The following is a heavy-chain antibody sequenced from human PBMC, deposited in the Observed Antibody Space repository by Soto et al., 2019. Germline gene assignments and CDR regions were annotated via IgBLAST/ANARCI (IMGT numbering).Heavy chain of an antibody. CDR2: MNPNSGNT. D-gene: IGHD6-25*01. J-gene: IGHJ6*02. Sequence: QVQLVQSGAEVKKPGASVKVSCKASGYTFTSYDINWVRQATGQGLEWMGWMNPNSGNTGYAQKFQGRVTMTRNTXISTAYMEQSSLRSEDTAIYSCASRGYSSGRYYYLYYGMDAWGQGTTVTVSS. V-gene: IGHV1-8*01. CDR3: ASRGYSSGRYYYLYYGMDA. CDR1: GYTFTSYD.